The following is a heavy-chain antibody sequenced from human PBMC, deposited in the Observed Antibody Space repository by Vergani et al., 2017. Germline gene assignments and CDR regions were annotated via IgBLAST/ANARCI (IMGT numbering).Heavy chain of an antibody. J-gene: IGHJ4*02. Sequence: QLQLQESGPGLVKPSETLSLTCTVSGGSISSSSYYWGWIHQPPGKGLEWIGSIYYSGSTYYNPSLRRRVTISVDTSKNQFSLKLSSVTAADTAVYYCARRLSSSWYFDYWGQGTLVTVSS. D-gene: IGHD6-13*01. CDR2: IYYSGST. CDR3: ARRLSSSWYFDY. CDR1: GGSISSSSYY. V-gene: IGHV4-39*01.